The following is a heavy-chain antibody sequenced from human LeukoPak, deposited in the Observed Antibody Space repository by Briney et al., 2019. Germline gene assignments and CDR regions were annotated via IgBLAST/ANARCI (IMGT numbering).Heavy chain of an antibody. J-gene: IGHJ4*02. CDR1: GFTFSSYS. CDR2: ISSSSSYI. V-gene: IGHV3-21*01. D-gene: IGHD3-10*01. CDR3: ARVGGSYYPRYFDY. Sequence: GESLKISCAASGFTFSSYSMNWVRQAPGKGLEWVSSISSSSSYIYYADSVKGRFTISRDNAKNSLYLQMNSLRAEDTAVYYCARVGGSYYPRYFDYRGKGTLVTVSS.